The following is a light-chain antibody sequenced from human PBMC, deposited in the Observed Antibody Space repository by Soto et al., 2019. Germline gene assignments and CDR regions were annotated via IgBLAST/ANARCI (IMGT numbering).Light chain of an antibody. Sequence: QSVLTQPPSASGTPGQRVTISRSGARANIGSNPVTWYQQLPGTAPKLFIFNNNERPSEVPGRFSGSKSGTSASLTISGLQSDDEADYYCATWDDNLDGHVFGTGTKVTVL. CDR3: ATWDDNLDGHV. J-gene: IGLJ1*01. V-gene: IGLV1-44*01. CDR1: RANIGSNP. CDR2: NNN.